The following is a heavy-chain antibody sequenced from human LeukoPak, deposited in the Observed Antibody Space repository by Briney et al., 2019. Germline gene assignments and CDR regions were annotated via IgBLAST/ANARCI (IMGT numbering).Heavy chain of an antibody. CDR3: ARGVGGSGSYYGFDY. Sequence: ASVKVSCKASGYTFTSYDIHWVRQATGQGLEWMGWTNPNSGNTGYAQKFQGRVTITADKSTSTAYMELSSLRSEDTAVYYCARGVGGSGSYYGFDYWGQGTLVTVSS. CDR1: GYTFTSYD. J-gene: IGHJ4*02. CDR2: TNPNSGNT. D-gene: IGHD3-10*01. V-gene: IGHV1-8*01.